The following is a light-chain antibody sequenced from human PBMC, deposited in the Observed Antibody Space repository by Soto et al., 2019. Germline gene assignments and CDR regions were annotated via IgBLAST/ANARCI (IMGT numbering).Light chain of an antibody. Sequence: QSALTQPASVSGSPGQSITISCTGTSSDVGGYSYVSWYQQHPGKAPKLMIYDVSNRPSGVSNRFSGSKSGNTASLTISGLQAEDEAYYHCSSYTSSSTYVFGTGTKLTVL. CDR3: SSYTSSSTYV. J-gene: IGLJ1*01. CDR1: SSDVGGYSY. CDR2: DVS. V-gene: IGLV2-14*01.